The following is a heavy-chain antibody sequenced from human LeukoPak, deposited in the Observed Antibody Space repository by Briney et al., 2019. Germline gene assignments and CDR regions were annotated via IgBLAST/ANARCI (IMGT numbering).Heavy chain of an antibody. CDR1: GGSISSYY. V-gene: IGHV4-4*07. CDR2: IYTSGST. Sequence: SETLSPTCTVSGGSISSYYWSWIRQPAGKGLEWIGRIYTSGSTNYNPSLKSRVTISVDTSKNQFSLKLSSVTAADTAVYYCARDSKSYDILTGYYYYGMDVWGQGTTVTVSS. CDR3: ARDSKSYDILTGYYYYGMDV. J-gene: IGHJ6*02. D-gene: IGHD3-9*01.